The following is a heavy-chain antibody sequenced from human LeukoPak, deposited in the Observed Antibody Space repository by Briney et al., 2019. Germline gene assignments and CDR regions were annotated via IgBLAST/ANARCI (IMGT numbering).Heavy chain of an antibody. Sequence: GASVKVSCKASGGTFSSYAISWVRQAPGQGLEWMGRIIPILGIANYAQKFQGRVTITADKSTSTAYMELSSLRSEDTAVYYCARDGYYYGSGSYSGIRDAFDIWGQGTMVTVSS. J-gene: IGHJ3*02. CDR3: ARDGYYYGSGSYSGIRDAFDI. CDR2: IIPILGIA. CDR1: GGTFSSYA. D-gene: IGHD3-10*01. V-gene: IGHV1-69*04.